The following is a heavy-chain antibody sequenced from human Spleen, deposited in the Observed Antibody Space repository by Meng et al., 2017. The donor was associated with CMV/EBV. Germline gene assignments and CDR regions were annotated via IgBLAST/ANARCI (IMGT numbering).Heavy chain of an antibody. V-gene: IGHV4-61*01. CDR2: IYYIGNT. D-gene: IGHD2-2*01. CDR1: GDSVNSGNYY. CDR3: ARELVVPAATHYYYGMDV. Sequence: SETLSLTCTVSGDSVNSGNYYWGWIWQPPGKGLEWIAYIYYIGNTKYNPSLKSRLTISVDTSKNQFSLKLSSVTAADTAVYYCARELVVPAATHYYYGMDVWGQGTTVTVSS. J-gene: IGHJ6*02.